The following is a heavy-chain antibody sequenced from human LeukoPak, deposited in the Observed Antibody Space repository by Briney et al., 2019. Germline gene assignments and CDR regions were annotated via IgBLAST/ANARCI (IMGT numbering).Heavy chain of an antibody. CDR2: VRSKANNYAT. D-gene: IGHD3-22*01. Sequence: AGGSLKLSCVASGFTFSGSAMHWVRQASGKGLEWVGRVRSKANNYATAYAASVKGRFTISRDDSKNTAYLQMDSLKTEDSAIYFCSHYDGRDYYAFHPWGQGTLVTVSS. CDR3: SHYDGRDYYAFHP. CDR1: GFTFSGSA. J-gene: IGHJ1*01. V-gene: IGHV3-73*01.